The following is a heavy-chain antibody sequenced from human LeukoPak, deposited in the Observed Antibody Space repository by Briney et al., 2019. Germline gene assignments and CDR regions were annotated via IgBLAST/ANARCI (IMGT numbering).Heavy chain of an antibody. V-gene: IGHV3-21*01. CDR2: ISTSSSYI. J-gene: IGHJ4*02. CDR1: GFTFSSYS. D-gene: IGHD6-19*01. Sequence: GGSLRLSCAASGFTFSSYSMNWVRQAPGEGLEWVSSISTSSSYIYYADSVKGRFTISRDDAKNSLYLQMNSLRAEDTAVYYCARYLAFGAVPDTGGQGTLVTVSS. CDR3: ARYLAFGAVPDT.